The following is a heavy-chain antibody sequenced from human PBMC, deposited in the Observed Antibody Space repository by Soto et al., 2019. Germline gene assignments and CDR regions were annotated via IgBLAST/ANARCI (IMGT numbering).Heavy chain of an antibody. J-gene: IGHJ4*02. V-gene: IGHV4-59*08. Sequence: PSETLSLTCTVSGGSISDYYWSWIRQPPGKGLEWIGYFSYVRGTNNSPSLKSRATISVDTSKNQFSLTLSSVTAADTAVYYCARVQRDTAMGHFDYWGQGTLVTVSS. CDR3: ARVQRDTAMGHFDY. CDR2: FSYVRGT. CDR1: GGSISDYY. D-gene: IGHD5-18*01.